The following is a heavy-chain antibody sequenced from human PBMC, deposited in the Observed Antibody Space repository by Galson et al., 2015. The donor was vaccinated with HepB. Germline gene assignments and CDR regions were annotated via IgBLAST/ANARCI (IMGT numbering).Heavy chain of an antibody. V-gene: IGHV4-34*01. CDR3: ARGAAAAGIYSYMDV. D-gene: IGHD6-13*01. Sequence: SETLSLTCDVYGGSFSGYYWSWIRQPPGKGLEWIGEINHSESTNHNPSLKSRLTISIDTSKNQFSLNLSSLTAADTAVYYCARGAAAAGIYSYMDVWGKGTTVTVSS. CDR2: INHSEST. J-gene: IGHJ6*03. CDR1: GGSFSGYY.